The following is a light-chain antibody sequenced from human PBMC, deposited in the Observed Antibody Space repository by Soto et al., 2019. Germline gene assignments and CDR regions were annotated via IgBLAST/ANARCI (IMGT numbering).Light chain of an antibody. J-gene: IGLJ3*02. CDR1: SSDVGGWDY. Sequence: QSALTQPASVSGSPGQTITISCTGTSSDVGGWDYVSWYQHHPGKAPKVMVYEFTIRPSGVSDRVSSSKSGHTASLSISGLQADDDADYYCASFSSSNTWVFGGGPKLTVL. CDR2: EFT. CDR3: ASFSSSNTWV. V-gene: IGLV2-14*01.